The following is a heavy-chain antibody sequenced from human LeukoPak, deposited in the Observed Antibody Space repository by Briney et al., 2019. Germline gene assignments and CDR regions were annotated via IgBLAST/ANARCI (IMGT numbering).Heavy chain of an antibody. D-gene: IGHD3-3*01. CDR3: AREHDFLIDYSFDY. V-gene: IGHV1-3*01. Sequence: ASVKVSCKASGYTFTTYSIFWVRQAPGQGLEWMGWINAGNGNTKYSQKLQGRVTITRDTSANTAYVELSSLRSEDTAVYYRAREHDFLIDYSFDYWGQGTLVTVSS. J-gene: IGHJ4*02. CDR2: INAGNGNT. CDR1: GYTFTTYS.